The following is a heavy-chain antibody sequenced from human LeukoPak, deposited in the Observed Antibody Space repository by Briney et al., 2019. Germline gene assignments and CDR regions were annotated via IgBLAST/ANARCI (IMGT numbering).Heavy chain of an antibody. D-gene: IGHD4-17*01. CDR3: ARETHGDYFDY. J-gene: IGHJ4*02. CDR1: GFTFSSYE. V-gene: IGHV4-34*01. CDR2: INHSGST. Sequence: GSLRLSCAASGFTFSSYEMNWVRQPPGKGLEWIGEINHSGSTNYNPSLKSRVTISVDTSKNQFSLKLSSVTAADTAVYYCARETHGDYFDYWGQGTLVTVSS.